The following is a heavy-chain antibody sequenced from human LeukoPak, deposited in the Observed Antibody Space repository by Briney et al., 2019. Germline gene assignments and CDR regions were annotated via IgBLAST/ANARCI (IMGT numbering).Heavy chain of an antibody. J-gene: IGHJ6*02. CDR1: GFTFNNYA. Sequence: GGSLRLSCAASGFTFNNYALSWVRQAPGKGLEWVSAISSSGDSKQYADSVKGRFTISRDNSKNTLYLQMNSLRAEDTAVYYCAKDLGYTSSWYGTGYYYGMDVWGQGTTVTVSS. D-gene: IGHD6-13*01. V-gene: IGHV3-23*01. CDR3: AKDLGYTSSWYGTGYYYGMDV. CDR2: ISSSGDSK.